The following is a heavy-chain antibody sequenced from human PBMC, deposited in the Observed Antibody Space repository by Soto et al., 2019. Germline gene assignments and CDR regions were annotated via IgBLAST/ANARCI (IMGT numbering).Heavy chain of an antibody. CDR1: GYTFTTYG. D-gene: IGHD5-18*01. V-gene: IGHV1-18*01. J-gene: IGHJ4*02. CDR2: ISGYNGNT. CDR3: ARGYSYRDGVDS. Sequence: GASVKVSCKASGYTFTTYGISWVRQAPGQGLEWMGWISGYNGNTKYAQKFQGRLTMTTDTSASTAYMELRSLRSDDTAVYFCARGYSYRDGVDSWGQGTLVTVSS.